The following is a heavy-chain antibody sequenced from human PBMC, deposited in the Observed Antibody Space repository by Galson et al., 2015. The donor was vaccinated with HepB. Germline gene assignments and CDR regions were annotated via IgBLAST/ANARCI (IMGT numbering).Heavy chain of an antibody. CDR1: GFPFSSHG. CDR2: ITYDGSEK. Sequence: SLRLSCAASGFPFSSHGMHWVRQAPGKGLEWVAVITYDGSEKYYADSVKGRFTISRDNSKNTLFLQMNSLRREDTAVYYCAKTTLFEWLGLDYWGQGTLVAVSS. J-gene: IGHJ4*02. CDR3: AKTTLFEWLGLDY. V-gene: IGHV3-30*18. D-gene: IGHD3-3*01.